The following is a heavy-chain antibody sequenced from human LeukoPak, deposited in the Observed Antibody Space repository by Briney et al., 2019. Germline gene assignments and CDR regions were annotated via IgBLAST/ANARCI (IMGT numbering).Heavy chain of an antibody. CDR1: EFRFSSYW. V-gene: IGHV3-7*03. J-gene: IGHJ6*03. CDR3: ARTYCSSTSCYYYYYMDV. CDR2: INQDGSDK. D-gene: IGHD2-2*01. Sequence: GGSLRLSCAASEFRFSSYWMGWIRQAPGKGPEWVANINQDGSDKYYVESAKGRFTISRDNAKNSLYLQMNSLRAEDTALYYCARTYCSSTSCYYYYYMDVWGKGTTVTVSS.